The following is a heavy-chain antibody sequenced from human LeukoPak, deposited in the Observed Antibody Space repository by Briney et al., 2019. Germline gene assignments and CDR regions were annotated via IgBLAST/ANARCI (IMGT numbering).Heavy chain of an antibody. D-gene: IGHD4-17*01. V-gene: IGHV3-11*01. CDR3: ARPHPPTVPMGLDY. J-gene: IGHJ4*02. CDR1: GFTFSDYY. Sequence: KPGGSLRLSCAASGFTFSDYYMHWIRQAPGKGLEWISYISNSGSTIYYADSVKGRFTISRDNAKISLYLHMNSLRGEDTAMYYCARPHPPTVPMGLDYWGQGSLVTVSS. CDR2: ISNSGSTI.